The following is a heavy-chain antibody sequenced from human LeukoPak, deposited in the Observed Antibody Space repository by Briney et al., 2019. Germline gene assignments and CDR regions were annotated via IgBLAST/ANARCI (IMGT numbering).Heavy chain of an antibody. V-gene: IGHV3-74*01. Sequence: GGSLRLSCAASGFSFSSYWMHWVRQAPGKGLVWVSRIKTDGSSATYADSVKGRFTISRDNAKNTLYLQMSSLRAEDTAVYYCARGSYNWFDPWGQGTLVTVSS. CDR3: ARGSYNWFDP. J-gene: IGHJ5*02. CDR2: IKTDGSSA. CDR1: GFSFSSYW.